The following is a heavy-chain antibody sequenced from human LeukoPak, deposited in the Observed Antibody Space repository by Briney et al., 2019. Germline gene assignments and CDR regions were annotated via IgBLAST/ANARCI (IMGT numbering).Heavy chain of an antibody. D-gene: IGHD1-26*01. J-gene: IGHJ4*02. CDR2: VIPIFDTT. V-gene: IGHV1-69*13. Sequence: SVKVSCKTSGGTFSSYAFTWVRQAPGQGLEWMGGVIPIFDTTNYAQKFQGRVTITADESTSTAYMELASLRSEDTAVYYCARGVRNSGSYYIDYWGQGTQVTVSS. CDR3: ARGVRNSGSYYIDY. CDR1: GGTFSSYA.